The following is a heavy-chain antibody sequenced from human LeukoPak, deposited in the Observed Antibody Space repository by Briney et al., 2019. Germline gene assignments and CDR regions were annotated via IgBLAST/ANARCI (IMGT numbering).Heavy chain of an antibody. D-gene: IGHD2-8*01. CDR3: ARGPPDIVLMVYATRWNWLDP. CDR2: INHSGST. J-gene: IGHJ5*02. CDR1: GGSFSGYY. V-gene: IGHV4-34*01. Sequence: SETLSLTCAVYGGSFSGYYWSWIRQPPGKGLEWIGEINHSGSTNYNPSLKSRVTISVDTSKNQFSLKRSSVTAADTAVYYCARGPPDIVLMVYATRWNWLDPWGQGTLVTVSS.